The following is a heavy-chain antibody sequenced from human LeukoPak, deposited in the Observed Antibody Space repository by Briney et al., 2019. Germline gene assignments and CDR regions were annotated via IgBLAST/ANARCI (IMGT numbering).Heavy chain of an antibody. V-gene: IGHV5-51*01. Sequence: GESLKISCKGSGYSFTSYWIGWVRQMPGKGLEWMGIIYPGDSDTRYSPSFQGQVTISADKSISTAYLQWSSLKASDTAMYYCARHVARDGYNLGWFDPWGQGTLVTVSS. D-gene: IGHD5-24*01. CDR1: GYSFTSYW. CDR2: IYPGDSDT. J-gene: IGHJ5*02. CDR3: ARHVARDGYNLGWFDP.